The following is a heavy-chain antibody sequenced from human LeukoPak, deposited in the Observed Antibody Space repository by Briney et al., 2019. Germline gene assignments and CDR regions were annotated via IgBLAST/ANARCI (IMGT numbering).Heavy chain of an antibody. J-gene: IGHJ3*02. V-gene: IGHV4-34*01. CDR2: INHSGST. CDR3: ARQSSYYYDSSPLRAFDI. Sequence: SETLSLTCAVYGGSFSGYYWSWIRQPPGKGLEWIGEINHSGSTNYNPSLKSRVTISVDTSKNQFSLKLSSVTAADTAVYYCARQSSYYYDSSPLRAFDIWGQGTMVTVSS. CDR1: GGSFSGYY. D-gene: IGHD3-22*01.